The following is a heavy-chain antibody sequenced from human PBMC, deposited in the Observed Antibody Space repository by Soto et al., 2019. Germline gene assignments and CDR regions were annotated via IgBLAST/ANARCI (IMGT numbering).Heavy chain of an antibody. D-gene: IGHD2-15*01. Sequence: EVQLVESGGGLVQPGRSLRLSCAASGFTFDDYAMHWVRQAPGKGLEWVSGISWNSGSIGYADSVKGRFTSSRDNAKNSLYLQMNSLRAEDTALYYCAKVSCSGGSCYSGAFDIWGQGTMVTVSS. CDR1: GFTFDDYA. CDR2: ISWNSGSI. CDR3: AKVSCSGGSCYSGAFDI. J-gene: IGHJ3*02. V-gene: IGHV3-9*01.